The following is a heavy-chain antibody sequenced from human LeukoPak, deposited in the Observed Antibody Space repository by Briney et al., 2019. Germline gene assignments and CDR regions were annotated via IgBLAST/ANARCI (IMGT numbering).Heavy chain of an antibody. D-gene: IGHD5-18*01. J-gene: IGHJ4*02. V-gene: IGHV3-21*01. CDR1: GFTFSSYS. CDR3: ARDLGYSYGFDY. CDR2: ISSSSSYI. Sequence: GGSLRLSCAASGFTFSSYSMNWVRQAPGKGLEWVSSISSSSSYIYYADSVKGRFTISRDNAKNSLYLQMNSLRAEDTAVYYCARDLGYSYGFDYWGQGTLATVSS.